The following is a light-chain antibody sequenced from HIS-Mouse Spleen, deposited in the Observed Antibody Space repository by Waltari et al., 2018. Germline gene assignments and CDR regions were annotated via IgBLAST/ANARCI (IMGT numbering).Light chain of an antibody. J-gene: IGLJ2*01. CDR1: SSDVGGSNS. CDR2: DVS. V-gene: IGLV2-14*03. Sequence: QSALTQPASVSGSPGPSITISCTGTSSDVGGSNSVSWYQQHPGKAPKLMIYDVSNRPSGVSNRFSGSKSGNTASLTISGLQAEDEADYYCSSYTSSSTEVFGGGTKLTVL. CDR3: SSYTSSSTEV.